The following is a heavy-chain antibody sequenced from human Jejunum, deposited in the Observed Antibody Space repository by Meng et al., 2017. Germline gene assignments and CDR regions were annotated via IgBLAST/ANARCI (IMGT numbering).Heavy chain of an antibody. CDR2: IYYTGKT. CDR3: AIGADWYPS. J-gene: IGHJ5*02. D-gene: IGHD3/OR15-3a*01. Sequence: GPLEESAPGLVKASETLSLTCTVSGGSISNDHWCWLRQAPGKGTKWLAYIYYTGKTNYNPSLKSRLTISIDTSKNQFSLKLNSVTAADTAVYHCAIGADWYPSWGQGTLVTVSS. V-gene: IGHV4-59*01. CDR1: GGSISNDH.